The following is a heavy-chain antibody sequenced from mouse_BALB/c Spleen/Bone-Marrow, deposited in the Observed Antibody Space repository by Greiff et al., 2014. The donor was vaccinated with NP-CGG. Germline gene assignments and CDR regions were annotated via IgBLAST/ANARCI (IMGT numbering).Heavy chain of an antibody. CDR1: GYTFTSYW. V-gene: IGHV1-69*02. J-gene: IGHJ4*01. D-gene: IGHD4-1*01. Sequence: QVQLKHSGAELVRPGASVKLSCKASGYTFTSYWINWVKQRPGQGLEWIGNIYPSDSYTNYNQKFKDKATLTVDKSSSTAYMQLSSPTSEDSAVYYCTRRLTGSYAMDYWGQGTSVTVSS. CDR2: IYPSDSYT. CDR3: TRRLTGSYAMDY.